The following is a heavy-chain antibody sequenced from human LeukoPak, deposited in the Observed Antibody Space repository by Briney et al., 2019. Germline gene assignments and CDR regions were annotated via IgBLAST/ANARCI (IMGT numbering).Heavy chain of an antibody. D-gene: IGHD2-21*02. Sequence: GGSLRLSCAASGFTFSSYSMNWVRQAPGKGLEGVSSISSSSSYIYYADSVKVRFTISRDNAKNSLYLQMNSLRAEDTAVYYCARAPGGDSYYFDYWGQGTLVTVSS. CDR2: ISSSSSYI. CDR3: ARAPGGDSYYFDY. V-gene: IGHV3-21*01. J-gene: IGHJ4*02. CDR1: GFTFSSYS.